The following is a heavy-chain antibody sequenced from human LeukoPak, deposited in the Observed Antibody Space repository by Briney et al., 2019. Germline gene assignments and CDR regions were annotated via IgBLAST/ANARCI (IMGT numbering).Heavy chain of an antibody. CDR1: GFTFSSYA. V-gene: IGHV3-23*01. J-gene: IGHJ4*02. CDR2: ISGSGGST. D-gene: IGHD3-10*01. CDR3: ARVAGEQGSDY. Sequence: GGSLRLSCAASGFTFSSYAMSWVRQAPGKGLEWVSAISGSGGSTYYADSVKGRFTISRDNAKNSLYLQMNSLRAEDTAVYYCARVAGEQGSDYWGQGTLVTVSS.